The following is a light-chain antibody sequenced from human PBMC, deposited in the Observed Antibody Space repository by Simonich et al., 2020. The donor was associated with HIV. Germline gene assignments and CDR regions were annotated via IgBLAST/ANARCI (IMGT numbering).Light chain of an antibody. CDR3: QQSYSTPRT. CDR1: QSIKDW. Sequence: DIQMTQSPSTLSASVGETDTITCRASQSIKDWLAWYQQKPGKAPKLLIYAASSLQSGVPSRFSGSGSGTDFTLTISSLQPEDFATYYCQQSYSTPRTFGQGTKLEIK. J-gene: IGKJ2*01. CDR2: AAS. V-gene: IGKV1-39*01.